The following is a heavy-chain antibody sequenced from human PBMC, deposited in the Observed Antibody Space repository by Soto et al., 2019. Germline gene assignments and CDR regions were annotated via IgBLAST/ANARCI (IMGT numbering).Heavy chain of an antibody. D-gene: IGHD3-3*01. Sequence: QVQLVQSGAEVKKPGASVKVSCKASGYTFTSYYMHWVRQAPGQGLEWMGIINPSGGSTSYAQKFQGRVTLTRDTSTSTVYMELSSLRSEDTAVYYCARSRNDFWSNSQKNWFDPWGQGTLVTVSS. J-gene: IGHJ5*02. V-gene: IGHV1-46*01. CDR3: ARSRNDFWSNSQKNWFDP. CDR1: GYTFTSYY. CDR2: INPSGGST.